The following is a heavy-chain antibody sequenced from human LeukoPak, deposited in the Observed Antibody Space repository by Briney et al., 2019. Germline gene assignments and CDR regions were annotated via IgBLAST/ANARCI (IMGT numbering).Heavy chain of an antibody. J-gene: IGHJ5*02. D-gene: IGHD2-2*01. CDR2: ISYDGSNK. V-gene: IGHV3-30-3*01. CDR3: ARSGYCSSTSCYWGTWFDP. Sequence: GGSLRLSCAASGFTFSSYAMHWVRQAPGKGLEWVAVISYDGSNKYYADPVKGRFTISRDNSKNTLYLQMNSLRAEDTAVYYCARSGYCSSTSCYWGTWFDPWGQGTLVTVSS. CDR1: GFTFSSYA.